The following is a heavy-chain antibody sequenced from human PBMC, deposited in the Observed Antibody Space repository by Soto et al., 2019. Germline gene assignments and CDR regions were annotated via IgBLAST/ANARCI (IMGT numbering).Heavy chain of an antibody. J-gene: IGHJ6*02. CDR2: ISGSGGST. Sequence: GGSLRLSCAASGFTFSSYAMSWVRQAPGKGLEWVSAISGSGGSTYYADSVKDRFTISRDNSKNTLYLQMNSLRAEDTAVYYCAKCGHYYGSGSYYNGRCYYGMDVWGQGTTVTVSS. V-gene: IGHV3-23*01. CDR1: GFTFSSYA. CDR3: AKCGHYYGSGSYYNGRCYYGMDV. D-gene: IGHD3-10*01.